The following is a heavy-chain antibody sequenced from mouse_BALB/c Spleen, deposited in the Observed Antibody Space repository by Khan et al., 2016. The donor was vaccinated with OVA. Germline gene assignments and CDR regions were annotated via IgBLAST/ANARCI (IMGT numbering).Heavy chain of an antibody. Sequence: QVQLQQSGAELARPGASVKLSCKASGYTFTDYYINWVKQRTGQGLEWIGEISPGSGDTYYNERFKGKATLNADKSSSTAYMQLSSLTSEASAVYCCARRNYFGYTFAYWGQGTLVTVSA. D-gene: IGHD1-2*01. CDR2: ISPGSGDT. J-gene: IGHJ3*01. V-gene: IGHV1-77*01. CDR1: GYTFTDYY. CDR3: ARRNYFGYTFAY.